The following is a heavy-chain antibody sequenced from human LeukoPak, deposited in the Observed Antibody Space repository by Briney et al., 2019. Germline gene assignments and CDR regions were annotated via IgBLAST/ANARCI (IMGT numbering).Heavy chain of an antibody. J-gene: IGHJ5*02. V-gene: IGHV4-30-2*01. Sequence: PSQTLSLTCAVSGGSISSGGYSWSWLRQPPGKGLEWIGYIYHSGSTYYNPSLKSRVTISVDRSKNHFSLKLSSVTAADTAVYYRAREGGPIGNWLDPWGQGTLVTVSS. CDR2: IYHSGST. CDR1: GGSISSGGYS. D-gene: IGHD3-16*01. CDR3: AREGGPIGNWLDP.